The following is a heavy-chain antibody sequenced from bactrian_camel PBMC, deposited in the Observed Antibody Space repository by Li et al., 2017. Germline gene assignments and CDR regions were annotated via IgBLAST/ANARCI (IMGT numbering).Heavy chain of an antibody. CDR2: IHPSGRT. Sequence: HVQLVESGGGSVQTGESLRLSCAGSGYRYSTATMAWFRQAPGKEREGVAGIHPSGRTSYAASVLGRFTIYKEDGGKTLLLQMNNLQPEDTARYYCATDFNDGRLDYDGACVNVGVLGQGTQVTVS. V-gene: IGHV3S53*01. D-gene: IGHD4*01. CDR1: GYRYSTAT. J-gene: IGHJ4*01.